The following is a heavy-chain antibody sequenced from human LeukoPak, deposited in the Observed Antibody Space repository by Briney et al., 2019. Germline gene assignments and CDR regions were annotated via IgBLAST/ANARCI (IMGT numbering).Heavy chain of an antibody. Sequence: ASVKVSCKASGGTFSSYAISWVRQAPGQGLEWMGRIIPIFGTANYAQKFQGRVTITADKSTSTAYMELSSLRSEDTAVYYCARLGLGPTWYQLPRIGNWFDPWGQGTLVTVSS. CDR3: ARLGLGPTWYQLPRIGNWFDP. D-gene: IGHD2-2*01. J-gene: IGHJ5*02. V-gene: IGHV1-69*06. CDR2: IIPIFGTA. CDR1: GGTFSSYA.